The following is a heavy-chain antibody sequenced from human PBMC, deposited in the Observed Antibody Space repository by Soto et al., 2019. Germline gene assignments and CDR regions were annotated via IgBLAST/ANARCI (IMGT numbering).Heavy chain of an antibody. V-gene: IGHV1-69*13. Sequence: SVKVSCKASGGTFSSYAISWVRQAPGQGLEWMGGIIPIFGTANYAQKFQGRVTITADESTSTAYMELSSLRSEDTAVYYCARENTGATTVAAFDIWGQGTMVTVSS. J-gene: IGHJ3*02. CDR2: IIPIFGTA. CDR1: GGTFSSYA. D-gene: IGHD1-26*01. CDR3: ARENTGATTVAAFDI.